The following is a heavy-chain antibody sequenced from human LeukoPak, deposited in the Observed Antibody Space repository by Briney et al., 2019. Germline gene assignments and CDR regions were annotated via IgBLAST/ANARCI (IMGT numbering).Heavy chain of an antibody. CDR1: GGSISSSNW. CDR2: IYHSGST. Sequence: PSETLSLTCAVSGGSISSSNWSSWVRQPPGKGLEWIGEIYHSGSTNYNPSLKSRVTISVDKSKNQFSLKLSSVTAADTAVYYCARLWEDYYGSGSYSLDYWGQGTLVTVSS. D-gene: IGHD3-10*01. CDR3: ARLWEDYYGSGSYSLDY. J-gene: IGHJ4*02. V-gene: IGHV4-4*02.